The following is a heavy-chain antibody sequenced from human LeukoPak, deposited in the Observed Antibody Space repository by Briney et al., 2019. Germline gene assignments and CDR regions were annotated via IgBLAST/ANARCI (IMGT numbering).Heavy chain of an antibody. V-gene: IGHV2-5*02. CDR1: GFSLSSGEG. Sequence: SGPTLVKPTQTLTLTCTFSGFSLSSGEGMGWIRQPPGKALEWLTLIYWDDDKRYSPSLQTRLTITKDTSKNQVVLTMTNMDPVDTATYYCAHSRTTVTTNDYFDYWGQGTLVTVSS. CDR3: AHSRTTVTTNDYFDY. J-gene: IGHJ4*02. CDR2: IYWDDDK. D-gene: IGHD4-17*01.